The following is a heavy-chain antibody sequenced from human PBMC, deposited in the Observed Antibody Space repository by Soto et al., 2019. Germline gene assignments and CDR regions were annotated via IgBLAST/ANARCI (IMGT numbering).Heavy chain of an antibody. CDR2: IYPGDSDT. J-gene: IGHJ6*02. D-gene: IGHD3-10*01. V-gene: IGHV5-51*01. Sequence: PGQSLKIPCKGSGYKFTSYWIGWVRQMPGKGLEWMGIIYPGDSDTRYSPSFQGQVTISADKSISTAYLQWSSLKASDTAMYYCARLHGSGSYYGYYGMDVWGQGTTVTVSS. CDR1: GYKFTSYW. CDR3: ARLHGSGSYYGYYGMDV.